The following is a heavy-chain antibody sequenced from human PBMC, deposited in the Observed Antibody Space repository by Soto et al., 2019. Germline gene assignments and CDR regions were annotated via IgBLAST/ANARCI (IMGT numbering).Heavy chain of an antibody. CDR1: GFTFSTYG. CDR2: INASGGST. V-gene: IGHV3-23*01. D-gene: IGHD2-2*01. J-gene: IGHJ4*02. Sequence: PGGSLRLSCAASGFTFSTYGMSWVRQAPGKGLEWVSGINASGGSTYYADSVKGRLTISRDNSANTLYLQMNSLRVEDTAVYFCAKGWYQSHDYWGQGTLVTVSS. CDR3: AKGWYQSHDY.